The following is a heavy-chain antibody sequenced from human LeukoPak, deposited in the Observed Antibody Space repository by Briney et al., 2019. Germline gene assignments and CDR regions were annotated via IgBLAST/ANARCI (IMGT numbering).Heavy chain of an antibody. D-gene: IGHD1-26*01. Sequence: GGSLRLSCAASGFTFSSYAMHWVRQAPGKGLEWVAVISYDGSNKYYADSVKGRFTISRDNSKNTLYLQMNSLRAEDTAVYYCASIEGGSYHTPFDYWGQGTLATVSS. V-gene: IGHV3-30-3*01. J-gene: IGHJ4*02. CDR3: ASIEGGSYHTPFDY. CDR1: GFTFSSYA. CDR2: ISYDGSNK.